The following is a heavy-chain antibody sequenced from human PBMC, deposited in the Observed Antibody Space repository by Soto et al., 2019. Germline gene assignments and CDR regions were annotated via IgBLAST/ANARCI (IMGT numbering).Heavy chain of an antibody. CDR3: AKDRYDILTGYPIQYGMDV. J-gene: IGHJ6*02. D-gene: IGHD3-9*01. Sequence: GGSLRLSCAASGLSFSSYAMSWVRQAPGKGLEWVSSFSGSGDNTDYADSVKGRFTISRDNSKNTLYMQMNSLRAEDTAVYYCAKDRYDILTGYPIQYGMDVWGQGTTVTVSS. CDR2: FSGSGDNT. V-gene: IGHV3-23*01. CDR1: GLSFSSYA.